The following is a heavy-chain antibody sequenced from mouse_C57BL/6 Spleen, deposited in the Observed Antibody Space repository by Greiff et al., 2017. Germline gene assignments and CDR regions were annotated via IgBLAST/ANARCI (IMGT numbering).Heavy chain of an antibody. CDR1: GFTFSSYG. D-gene: IGHD1-1*01. CDR2: ISSGGSYT. Sequence: EVKVVESGGDLVKPGGSLKLSCAASGFTFSSYGMSWVRQTPDKRLEWVATISSGGSYTYYPDSVKGRFTISRDNAKNTLYLQMSSLKSEDTAMYHCARLGTTVVGSSWYFDVWGTGTTVTVSS. V-gene: IGHV5-6*01. J-gene: IGHJ1*03. CDR3: ARLGTTVVGSSWYFDV.